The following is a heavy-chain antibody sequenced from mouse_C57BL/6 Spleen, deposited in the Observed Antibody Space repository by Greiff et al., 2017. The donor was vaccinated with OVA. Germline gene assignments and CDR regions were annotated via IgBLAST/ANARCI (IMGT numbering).Heavy chain of an antibody. CDR3: ARHEGEAALYYGSSYAWFAY. V-gene: IGHV1-62-2*01. CDR1: GYTFTEYT. CDR2: FYPGSGSI. Sequence: QVQLKESGAELVKPGASVKLSCKASGYTFTEYTIHWVKQRSGQGLEWIGWFYPGSGSIKYNEKFKDKATLTADKSSSTVYMELSRLTSEDSAVYFCARHEGEAALYYGSSYAWFAYWGQGTLVTVSA. D-gene: IGHD1-1*01. J-gene: IGHJ3*01.